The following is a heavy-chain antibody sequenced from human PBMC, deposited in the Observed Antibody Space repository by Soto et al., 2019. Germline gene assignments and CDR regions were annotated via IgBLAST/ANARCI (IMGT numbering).Heavy chain of an antibody. CDR2: VFHTGGK. D-gene: IGHD3-22*01. CDR3: ARNYYDSSGYFDS. Sequence: SETLSLTCFVSGDSINNTYWWSWVRQAPGKGLEWIGEVFHTGGKSYMPSLRGRITLSVDTSKNQFSLKLSSVTAADTAVYYCARNYYDSSGYFDSWGQGTLVTVSS. V-gene: IGHV4-4*02. J-gene: IGHJ4*02. CDR1: GDSINNTYW.